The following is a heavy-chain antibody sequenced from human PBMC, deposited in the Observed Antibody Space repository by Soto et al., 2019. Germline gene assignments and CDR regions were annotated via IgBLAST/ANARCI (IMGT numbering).Heavy chain of an antibody. D-gene: IGHD2-15*01. CDR3: GRVRGDGSEYCFDY. CDR2: INPSGGTT. V-gene: IGHV1-46*01. Sequence: ASVKVACKASGYTFTRYNVHWVRQAPGQGLEWMAIINPSGGTTYYVQKFEGRVTLTTDTSTSTVYMELSSLRSDDTTVYYCGRVRGDGSEYCFDYWGQGTLVTVSS. CDR1: GYTFTRYN. J-gene: IGHJ4*02.